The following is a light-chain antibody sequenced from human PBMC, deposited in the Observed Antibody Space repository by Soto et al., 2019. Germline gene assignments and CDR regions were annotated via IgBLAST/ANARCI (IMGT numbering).Light chain of an antibody. V-gene: IGKV3-15*01. Sequence: EIVMTQSPGTLSLSPGETATLSCRASQTIGRNYLAWYQQKPGQAPRLLIYYISTRAADIPARFSGSGSGTDFALNLSSPQSDDYGVYYCQQHSQWPITFGQGTRLENK. CDR3: QQHSQWPIT. CDR2: YIS. CDR1: QTIGRN. J-gene: IGKJ5*01.